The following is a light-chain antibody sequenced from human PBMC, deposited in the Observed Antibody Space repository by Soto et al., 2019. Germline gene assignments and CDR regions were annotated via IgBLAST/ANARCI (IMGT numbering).Light chain of an antibody. J-gene: IGLJ2*01. V-gene: IGLV2-14*01. CDR3: SSYTGSNTLV. CDR1: SSDVGDYNL. CDR2: DVS. Sequence: QSALTQPASVSGSPGQSITISCTGTSSDVGDYNLVSWYQQHPGKAPKLMIYDVSNRPSGLSNRFSGSKSGNTASLTSSGLQAEDEADYYCSSYTGSNTLVFGGGTKLTVL.